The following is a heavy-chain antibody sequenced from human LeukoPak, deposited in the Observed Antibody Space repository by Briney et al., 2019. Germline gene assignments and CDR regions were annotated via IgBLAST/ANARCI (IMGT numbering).Heavy chain of an antibody. D-gene: IGHD3-22*01. CDR1: GGSLSGYY. CDR3: ARTHLFFLDYYYDSSGYYNLHYFDY. Sequence: SETLALTCAVYGGSLSGYYWSWIRQPPGKGLEWIGSIYYSGSTYYNPSLKSRVTISVDTSKNQFSLKLSSVTAADTAVYYCARTHLFFLDYYYDSSGYYNLHYFDYWGQGTLVTVSS. J-gene: IGHJ4*02. V-gene: IGHV4-34*01. CDR2: IYYSGST.